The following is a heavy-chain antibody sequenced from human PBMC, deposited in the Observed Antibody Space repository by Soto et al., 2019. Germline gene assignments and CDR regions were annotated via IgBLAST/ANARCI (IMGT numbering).Heavy chain of an antibody. V-gene: IGHV3-23*01. CDR1: GFTFRTYA. CDR2: ISDSGTT. Sequence: GGSLRLSCAASGFTFRTYAMRWVRQAPGKGLEWVSTISDSGTTYYANSVKGRFTISRDNSRNTLDLQMNSLRVEDTAVYYCAKGGEGSCSRTSCLYFSDSWGLGTLVTVSS. J-gene: IGHJ5*02. CDR3: AKGGEGSCSRTSCLYFSDS. D-gene: IGHD2-2*01.